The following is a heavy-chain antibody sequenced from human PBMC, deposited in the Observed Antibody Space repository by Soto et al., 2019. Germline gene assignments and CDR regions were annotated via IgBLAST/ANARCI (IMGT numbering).Heavy chain of an antibody. J-gene: IGHJ4*02. D-gene: IGHD3-22*01. CDR1: GGSVSSGNYY. Sequence: QVQLQESGPGLVKPSETLSLTCTVSGGSVSSGNYYWSWIRQPPGKGLEWIGYFYYTGRTNYNPSLKSRVTISIDASKNQFSLRLSSVTAADTAVYYCARSMHYSDGSNYSPFDYWGQGTLVTVS. CDR3: ARSMHYSDGSNYSPFDY. CDR2: FYYTGRT. V-gene: IGHV4-61*01.